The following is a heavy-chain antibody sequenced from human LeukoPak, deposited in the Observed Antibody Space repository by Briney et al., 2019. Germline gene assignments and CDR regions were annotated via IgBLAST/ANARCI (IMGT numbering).Heavy chain of an antibody. CDR2: IYYSGST. J-gene: IGHJ4*02. CDR1: GGPISSSSYY. Sequence: PSETLSLTCTVSGGPISSSSYYWGWIRQPPGKGLEWIGYIYYSGSTNYNPSLKSRVTISVDTSKNQFSLKLSSVTAADTAVYYCAREGAYDRPFDYWGQGTLVTVSS. D-gene: IGHD3-22*01. V-gene: IGHV4-61*01. CDR3: AREGAYDRPFDY.